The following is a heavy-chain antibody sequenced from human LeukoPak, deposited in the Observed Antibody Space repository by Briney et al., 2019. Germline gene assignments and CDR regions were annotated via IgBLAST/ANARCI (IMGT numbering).Heavy chain of an antibody. V-gene: IGHV3-7*03. Sequence: GGSLRLSCEAPGFTFSNYWMSWVRQAPGKGLEWVANIKEDGSEKYYVDSVKGRFTISRDNAKNSLYLQMNSLRAEDTAVYYCARAPGQMAAENPYYYYGMDVWGQGTTVTVSS. D-gene: IGHD5-24*01. CDR3: ARAPGQMAAENPYYYYGMDV. CDR1: GFTFSNYW. CDR2: IKEDGSEK. J-gene: IGHJ6*02.